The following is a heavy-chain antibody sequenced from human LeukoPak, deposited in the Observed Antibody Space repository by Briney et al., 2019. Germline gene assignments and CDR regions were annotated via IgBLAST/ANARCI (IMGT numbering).Heavy chain of an antibody. V-gene: IGHV3-21*01. D-gene: IGHD3-3*01. CDR2: INRSNSYI. CDR3: ARDPGSPIYYPDY. J-gene: IGHJ4*02. CDR1: GFSFSTYT. Sequence: GESLRLSCVASGFSFSTYTMNWVRQAPGKGLEWVSSINRSNSYIHYADSVKGRFTISRDNTKNSLYLQMNSLSAEDTAVYYCARDPGSPIYYPDYWGQGTLVTVSS.